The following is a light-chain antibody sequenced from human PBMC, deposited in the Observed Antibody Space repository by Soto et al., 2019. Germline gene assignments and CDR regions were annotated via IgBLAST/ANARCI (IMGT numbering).Light chain of an antibody. J-gene: IGKJ4*01. Sequence: EIVMTQSPATLSVSPGERATLSCRASQSVSSDLAWYQQKPGQAPRLLIYDASNRATGIPARFSGSGSGTEFTLTISSLQPEDFGTYYCQQTYDSLVSFGGGTKVDI. CDR2: DAS. V-gene: IGKV3D-15*01. CDR3: QQTYDSLVS. CDR1: QSVSSD.